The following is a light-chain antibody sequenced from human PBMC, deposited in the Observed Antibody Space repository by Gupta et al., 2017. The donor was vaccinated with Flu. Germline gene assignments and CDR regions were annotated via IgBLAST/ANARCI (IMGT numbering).Light chain of an antibody. CDR3: QAWDSSTRVYV. J-gene: IGLJ1*01. CDR1: KLGDKY. Sequence: GDKLGDKYACWYQQKPGQSPVLVIYQDSKRPSGIPERFSGSNSGNTATLTISGTQAMDEADYYCQAWDSSTRVYVFGTGTKVTVL. V-gene: IGLV3-1*01. CDR2: QDS.